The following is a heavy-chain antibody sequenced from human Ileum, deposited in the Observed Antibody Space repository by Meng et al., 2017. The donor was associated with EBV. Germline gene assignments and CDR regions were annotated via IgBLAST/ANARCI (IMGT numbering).Heavy chain of an antibody. J-gene: IGHJ4*02. V-gene: IGHV4-4*02. CDR2: ILHAGVT. Sequence: QVQLHESGPRLVQPSGTLSLTCSVSDDSTIRSNWWSWVRQPPGKGLEWIGEILHAGVTNYNPSLKSRVSMSVDRSRIQASLNLNSVTAADTAIYYCARGEDYTWDVWGQGILVTVSS. CDR3: ARGEDYTWDV. CDR1: DDSTIRSNW. D-gene: IGHD3-16*01.